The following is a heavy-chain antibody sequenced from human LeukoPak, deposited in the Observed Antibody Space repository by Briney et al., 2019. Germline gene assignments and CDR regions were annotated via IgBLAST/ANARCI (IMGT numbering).Heavy chain of an antibody. Sequence: ETLSLTCTVSGGSISSSSYYWGWIRQPPGKGLEWIGSIYYSGSTYYNPSLKSRVTISVDTSKNQFSLKLSSVTAADTAVYYCARKWVVVPAATYYFDYWGQGTLVTVSS. V-gene: IGHV4-39*01. CDR3: ARKWVVVPAATYYFDY. CDR2: IYYSGST. J-gene: IGHJ4*02. D-gene: IGHD2-2*01. CDR1: GGSISSSSYY.